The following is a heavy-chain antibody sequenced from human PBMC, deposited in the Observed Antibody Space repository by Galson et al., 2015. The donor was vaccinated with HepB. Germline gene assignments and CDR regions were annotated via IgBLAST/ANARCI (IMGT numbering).Heavy chain of an antibody. CDR3: TTSEDYYDSSGYPMDAFDI. D-gene: IGHD3-22*01. CDR2: IKSKTDGGTT. CDR1: GFTFSNAW. V-gene: IGHV3-15*01. Sequence: SLRLSCAASGFTFSNAWMSWVRQAPGKGLEWVGCIKSKTDGGTTDYAAPVKGRFTISRDDSKNTLYLQMNSLKTEDTAVYYCTTSEDYYDSSGYPMDAFDIWGQGTMVTVSS. J-gene: IGHJ3*02.